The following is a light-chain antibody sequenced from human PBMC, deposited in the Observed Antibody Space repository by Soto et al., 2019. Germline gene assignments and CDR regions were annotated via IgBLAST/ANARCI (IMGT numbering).Light chain of an antibody. CDR3: TSYAGGNNV. Sequence: QSALTQPPSASGSPGQSVTISCTGTSSDVGGYNFVSWYQQHPGKVPKLMVYEVNQRPSGVPDRFSGSKSGNTAFLTVSGLQADDEADYYCTSYAGGNNVFGTGTKLTVL. J-gene: IGLJ1*01. CDR2: EVN. CDR1: SSDVGGYNF. V-gene: IGLV2-8*01.